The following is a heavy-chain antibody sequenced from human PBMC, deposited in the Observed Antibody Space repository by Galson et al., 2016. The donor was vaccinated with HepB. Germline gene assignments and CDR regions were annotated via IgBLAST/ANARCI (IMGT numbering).Heavy chain of an antibody. V-gene: IGHV1-46*01. J-gene: IGHJ3*02. CDR1: AYTFTSYY. CDR3: ARDRSGLNWGSRGALDI. Sequence: SVKVSCKASAYTFTSYYMHWVRQAPGQGLEWMGIINPTSGNTNFAQKFQGRVTMTRDTSTSTVYMELSSLRSDDTAVYYCARDRSGLNWGSRGALDIWGQGTPVTVSS. D-gene: IGHD7-27*01. CDR2: INPTSGNT.